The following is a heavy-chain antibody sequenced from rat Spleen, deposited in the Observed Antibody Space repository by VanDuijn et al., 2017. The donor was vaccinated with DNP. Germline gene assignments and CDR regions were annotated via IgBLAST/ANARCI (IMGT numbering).Heavy chain of an antibody. Sequence: EVQLVESGGGLVQPGRSLKLSCAASGFTFSNSGMHWIRQAPTKGLEWVTSISPSGGGTYYRDSVKGRFTISRDDAKSSLYLQMNSLKSEETATYYCARGSSSIYWYFDFWGPGTMVTVSS. V-gene: IGHV5-19*01. CDR2: ISPSGGGT. CDR1: GFTFSNSG. CDR3: ARGSSSIYWYFDF. D-gene: IGHD1-2*01. J-gene: IGHJ1*01.